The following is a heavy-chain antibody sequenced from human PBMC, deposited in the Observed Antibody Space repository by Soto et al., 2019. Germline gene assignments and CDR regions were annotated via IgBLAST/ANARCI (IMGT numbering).Heavy chain of an antibody. D-gene: IGHD3-22*01. CDR2: IYHSGST. CDR3: ARGRGYYDSSGYYTDWFDP. CDR1: GGSISSGGYP. J-gene: IGHJ5*02. Sequence: PSETLSLTCAVSGGSISSGGYPWSWIRQPPGKGLEWIGYIYHSGSTYYDPSLKSRVTISVDRSKNQFSLKLSSVTAADTAVYYCARGRGYYDSSGYYTDWFDPWGQGTLVTVS. V-gene: IGHV4-30-2*01.